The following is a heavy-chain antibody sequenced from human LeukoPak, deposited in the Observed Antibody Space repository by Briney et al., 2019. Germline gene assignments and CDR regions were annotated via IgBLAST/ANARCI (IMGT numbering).Heavy chain of an antibody. CDR3: AKDQGGGVIVLGMDV. D-gene: IGHD3-10*01. CDR1: GFTFSSYG. J-gene: IGHJ6*02. V-gene: IGHV3-30*18. CDR2: ISYDGSNK. Sequence: GRSLRLSCAASGFTFSSYGMHWVRQAPGKGLEWLAVISYDGSNKYYADSVKGRFTISRDNSRNTLYLQMNSLRAEDTAVYYCAKDQGGGVIVLGMDVWGQGTTVTVSS.